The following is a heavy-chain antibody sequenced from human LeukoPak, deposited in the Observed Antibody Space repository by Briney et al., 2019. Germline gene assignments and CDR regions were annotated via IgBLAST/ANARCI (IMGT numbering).Heavy chain of an antibody. Sequence: ASVKVSCKAFGYSFTSYYMHWVRQAPGQGLEWIGIINPSGGTTIYAQRFQDRVTMTRDTSTSTVYMELSSLRSEDTAVYFCARVRGYSLFDYWGQGILVTVSS. CDR3: ARVRGYSLFDY. J-gene: IGHJ4*02. CDR2: INPSGGTT. V-gene: IGHV1-46*01. CDR1: GYSFTSYY. D-gene: IGHD5-18*01.